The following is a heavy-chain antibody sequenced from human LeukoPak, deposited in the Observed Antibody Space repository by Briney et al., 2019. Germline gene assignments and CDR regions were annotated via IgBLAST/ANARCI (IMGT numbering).Heavy chain of an antibody. CDR1: GYSFTSYW. J-gene: IGHJ4*02. Sequence: GESLKISCKGSGYSFTSYWIGWVRQMPGKGPEWMGIIYPGDSETRYSPSFQGQVTISADKSISTAYLQWSSLKASDTATYYCATRSNSGYEFFDYWGQGTLVTVSS. CDR2: IYPGDSET. D-gene: IGHD5-12*01. CDR3: ATRSNSGYEFFDY. V-gene: IGHV5-51*01.